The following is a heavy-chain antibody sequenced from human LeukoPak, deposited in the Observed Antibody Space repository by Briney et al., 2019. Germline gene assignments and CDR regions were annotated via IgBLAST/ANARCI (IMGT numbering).Heavy chain of an antibody. Sequence: GGSLRLSCAASGLTFSSYSMNWVRQAPGKGLEWVSSISSSSTYIFYADSVRGRFTISRDNAKNSLYLQMNSLRAEDTAVYYCARESFVEIGYCSGGSCSSLNDAFDIWGQGTMVTVSS. CDR3: ARESFVEIGYCSGGSCSSLNDAFDI. CDR1: GLTFSSYS. J-gene: IGHJ3*02. CDR2: ISSSSTYI. V-gene: IGHV3-21*01. D-gene: IGHD2-15*01.